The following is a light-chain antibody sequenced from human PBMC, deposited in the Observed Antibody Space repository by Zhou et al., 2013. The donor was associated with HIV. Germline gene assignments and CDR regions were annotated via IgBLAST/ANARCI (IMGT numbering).Light chain of an antibody. J-gene: IGKJ1*01. CDR2: LAS. Sequence: EIVMTQSPLSLPVTPGEPASISCRSTQSLLHTNGNIYLNWYLQKPGQPPQLLVYLASYRASGVPDRFSGSESGTDFTLEISRVEAEDVGVYYCMQALQTPPTFGQGTKVEFK. CDR1: QSLLHTNGNIY. CDR3: MQALQTPPT. V-gene: IGKV2-28*01.